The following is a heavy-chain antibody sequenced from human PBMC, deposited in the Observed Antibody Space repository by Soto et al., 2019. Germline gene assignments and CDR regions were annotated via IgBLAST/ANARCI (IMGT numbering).Heavy chain of an antibody. CDR1: GYTFSTYD. V-gene: IGHV1-8*01. D-gene: IGHD6-25*01. Sequence: ASVKVSCKASGYTFSTYDINWVRQAPGQGLEWMGWMNPYTGKAGYAQRFQGRVTMTRDNSISTAYMELSSLRSEDTAVYYCARRKERSGPNYFDYWGLGTLVTVSS. CDR3: ARRKERSGPNYFDY. J-gene: IGHJ4*02. CDR2: MNPYTGKA.